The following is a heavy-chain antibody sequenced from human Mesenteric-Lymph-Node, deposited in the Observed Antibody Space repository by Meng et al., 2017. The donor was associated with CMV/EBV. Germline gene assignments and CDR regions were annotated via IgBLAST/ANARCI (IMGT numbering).Heavy chain of an antibody. J-gene: IGHJ4*02. Sequence: SETLSLTCAVYGGSFSGYYWSWIRQPPGKGLEWIGEINHSGSTNYNPSLKSRVTISVDTSKNQFSLKLSSVTAADTAVYYCAREGVGATGFDYWGQGTLVTVSS. D-gene: IGHD1-26*01. CDR3: AREGVGATGFDY. CDR2: INHSGST. V-gene: IGHV4-34*01. CDR1: GGSFSGYY.